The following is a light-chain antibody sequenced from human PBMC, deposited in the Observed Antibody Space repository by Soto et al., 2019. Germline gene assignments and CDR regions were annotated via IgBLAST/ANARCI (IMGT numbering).Light chain of an antibody. CDR2: EVS. CDR3: MQSTQLPPT. Sequence: DIVMTQSPLSLPVAPGQPASISCKSSQSLLHITGETFLFWYLQKPGQSPQLLIYEVSTRVSGVPDRFSGSGSGTDFTLEISRVETDDVGIYYCMQSTQLPPTFGQGTRLEI. V-gene: IGKV2D-29*02. J-gene: IGKJ5*01. CDR1: QSLLHITGETF.